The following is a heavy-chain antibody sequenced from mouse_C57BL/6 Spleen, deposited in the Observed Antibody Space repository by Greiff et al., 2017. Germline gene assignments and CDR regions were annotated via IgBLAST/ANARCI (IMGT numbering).Heavy chain of an antibody. CDR1: GYAFTNYL. CDR3: AREEAMKNYDGRSPYAMDY. D-gene: IGHD1-1*01. Sequence: VQLQQSGAELVRPGTSVKVSCKASGYAFTNYLIEWVKQRPGQGLEWIGVINPGSGGTNYNEQFKGKDTLTADKSSSTAYMQLSCLTSEDSAVYVCAREEAMKNYDGRSPYAMDYWGQGTSVTVSS. CDR2: INPGSGGT. V-gene: IGHV1-54*01. J-gene: IGHJ4*01.